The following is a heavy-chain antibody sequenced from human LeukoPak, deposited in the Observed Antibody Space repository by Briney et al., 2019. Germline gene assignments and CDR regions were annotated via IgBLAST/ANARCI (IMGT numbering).Heavy chain of an antibody. CDR2: ISAYNGNT. CDR3: ARVVTNAYYDSSGYYAHFDY. Sequence: ASVKVSCKASGYTFTSYGISWVRQAPGQGLEWMGWISAYNGNTNYAQKLQGRVTMTTDTSTSTAYMELRSLRSDDTAVYYCARVVTNAYYDSSGYYAHFDYWGQGTLVTVSS. V-gene: IGHV1-18*01. CDR1: GYTFTSYG. D-gene: IGHD3-22*01. J-gene: IGHJ4*02.